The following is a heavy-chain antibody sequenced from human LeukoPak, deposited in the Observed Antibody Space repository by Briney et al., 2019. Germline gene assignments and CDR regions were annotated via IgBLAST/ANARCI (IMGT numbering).Heavy chain of an antibody. J-gene: IGHJ4*02. V-gene: IGHV3-30*03. Sequence: GGSLRLSCAASGFTFSSYGMHWVRQAPGKGLEWVAVISYDGSNKYYADSVKGRFTISRDNSKNTLYLQMNSLRAEDTAVYYCAREGPLTGGLNFQDYWGQGTLVTVSS. CDR1: GFTFSSYG. D-gene: IGHD1-20*01. CDR3: AREGPLTGGLNFQDY. CDR2: ISYDGSNK.